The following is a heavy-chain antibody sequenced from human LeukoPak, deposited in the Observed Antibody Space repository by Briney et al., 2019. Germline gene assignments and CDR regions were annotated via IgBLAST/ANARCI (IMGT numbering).Heavy chain of an antibody. V-gene: IGHV3-23*01. CDR1: GFTSSSYA. Sequence: GRSLRLSCAVSGFTSSSYAMSWARHPPGKGLEWVSAISGSGGSTYHADSVKGRFTISRHNPKNTLYLQMNSLRAEDTAVYYCAKGGTMVRGVTNYYYYGMDVWGQGTTVTVSS. CDR2: ISGSGGST. D-gene: IGHD3-10*01. CDR3: AKGGTMVRGVTNYYYYGMDV. J-gene: IGHJ6*02.